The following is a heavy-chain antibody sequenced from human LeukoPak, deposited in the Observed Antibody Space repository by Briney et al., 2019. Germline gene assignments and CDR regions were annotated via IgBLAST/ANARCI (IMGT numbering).Heavy chain of an antibody. CDR2: INHSGST. D-gene: IGHD5-24*01. V-gene: IGHV4-34*01. CDR3: AREGVEEMACVY. J-gene: IGHJ4*02. Sequence: SETLSLTCAVYGGFFSGYYWSWIRQPPGKGLEWIGEINHSGSTNYNPSLKSRVTISVDTSKNQFSLKLSSVTAADTAVYYCAREGVEEMACVYWGQGTLVTVSS. CDR1: GGFFSGYY.